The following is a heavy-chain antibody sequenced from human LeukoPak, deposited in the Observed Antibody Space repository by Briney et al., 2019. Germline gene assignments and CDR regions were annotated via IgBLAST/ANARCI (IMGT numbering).Heavy chain of an antibody. CDR1: GGSIRSYY. J-gene: IGHJ3*02. V-gene: IGHV4-59*01. Sequence: SETLSLTCTVSGGSIRSYYWTWIRQPPGKGLEWIGYIFYSGSTNYNPSLKSRVTISIDTSRKHFSLQLSSVTAADTAVYYCARDLYSSGAFDIWGQGTMVTVSS. CDR2: IFYSGST. D-gene: IGHD3-10*01. CDR3: ARDLYSSGAFDI.